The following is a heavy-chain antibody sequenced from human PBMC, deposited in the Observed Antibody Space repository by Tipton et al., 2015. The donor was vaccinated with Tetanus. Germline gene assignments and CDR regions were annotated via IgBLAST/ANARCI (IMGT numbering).Heavy chain of an antibody. CDR3: ARDQAGGARGWTYFDY. J-gene: IGHJ4*02. D-gene: IGHD6-6*01. Sequence: LVKPTQTLSLTCTVSGGSISGGRYYWSWIRQRPGKGLEWIGDIYSSASTYSDPSLTGRVTISVVTSKDQFSLRLNSVTAAVTAVYSFARDQAGGARGWTYFDYWGLGTLVTVSS. V-gene: IGHV4-31*03. CDR1: GGSISGGRYY. CDR2: IYSSAST.